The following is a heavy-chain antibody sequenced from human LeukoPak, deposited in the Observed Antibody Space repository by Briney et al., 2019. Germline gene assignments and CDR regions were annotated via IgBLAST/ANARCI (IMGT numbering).Heavy chain of an antibody. CDR2: IYTSGST. D-gene: IGHD2-2*01. V-gene: IGHV4-4*07. CDR3: VRGVVPAALYGMDV. CDR1: GGSISSYY. J-gene: IGHJ6*02. Sequence: PSETLSLTCTVSGGSISSYYWSWIRQPAGKGLEWIGRIYTSGSTNYNPSLKSRVTMSVDTSKNQFSLKPSSVTAADTAVYYCVRGVVPAALYGMDVWGQGTTVTVSS.